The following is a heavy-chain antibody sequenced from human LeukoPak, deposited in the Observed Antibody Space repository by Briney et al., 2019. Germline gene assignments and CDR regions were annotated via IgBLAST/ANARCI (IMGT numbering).Heavy chain of an antibody. J-gene: IGHJ4*02. Sequence: SETLSLTCTVSGGSISSYYWSWIRQPAGKGLEWIGRIYSTGSTNYYPSLKSRVTMSVDTSKNQFSLRLRSVTAADTAVYYCARQIASAGTAGFDFWGQGALVTVSS. V-gene: IGHV4-4*07. D-gene: IGHD6-13*01. CDR2: IYSTGST. CDR1: GGSISSYY. CDR3: ARQIASAGTAGFDF.